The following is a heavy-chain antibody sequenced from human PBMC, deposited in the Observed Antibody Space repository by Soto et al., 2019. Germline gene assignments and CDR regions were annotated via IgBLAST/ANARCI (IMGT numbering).Heavy chain of an antibody. CDR2: INHSGST. CDR3: ARGNGTVDP. J-gene: IGHJ5*02. V-gene: IGHV4-34*01. Sequence: SETLSLTCAVYGGSFSGYYWSWIRQPPGKGLEWIGEINHSGSTNYNPSLKSRVTISVDTSKNQFSLKLSSVTAADTAVYYCARGNGTVDPWGQGTLVTVSS. D-gene: IGHD3-10*01. CDR1: GGSFSGYY.